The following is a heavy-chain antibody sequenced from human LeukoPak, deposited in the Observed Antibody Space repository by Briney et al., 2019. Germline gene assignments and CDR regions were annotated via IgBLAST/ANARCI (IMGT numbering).Heavy chain of an antibody. CDR2: IYYTGST. CDR3: ARLRSDDYFDI. Sequence: SETLSLTCTVSGGSISSRSYYWGWIRQPPGKGLEWVGSIYYTGSTYYNPSLKSRVTISVDTSKNQFSLKLDSVTAADTAVYYCARLRSDDYFDIWGQGTMVTVSS. D-gene: IGHD4-11*01. CDR1: GGSISSRSYY. J-gene: IGHJ3*02. V-gene: IGHV4-39*01.